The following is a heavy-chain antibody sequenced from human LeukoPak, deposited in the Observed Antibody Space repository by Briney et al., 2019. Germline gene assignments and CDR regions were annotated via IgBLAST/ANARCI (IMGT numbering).Heavy chain of an antibody. CDR2: INPNSGGT. J-gene: IGHJ5*02. V-gene: IGHV1-2*02. CDR3: AREGKVPAGMRNWFDP. D-gene: IGHD2-2*01. Sequence: WASVKVSCKTSGYTFTAYYLHWVRQAPGQGLVWMGWINPNSGGTNYAEKFEGRVTMTRDTSISTAYMELNSLRSDDTAMYYCAREGKVPAGMRNWFDPWGQGTLVTVSS. CDR1: GYTFTAYY.